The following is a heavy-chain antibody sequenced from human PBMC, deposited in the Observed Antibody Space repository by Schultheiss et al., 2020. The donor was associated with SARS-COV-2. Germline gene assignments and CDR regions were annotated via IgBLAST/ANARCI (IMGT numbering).Heavy chain of an antibody. CDR1: GGSISSGGYY. D-gene: IGHD2-2*01. Sequence: SETLSLTCAVSGGSISSGGYYWSWIRQHPGKGLEWIGYIYYSGSTNYNPSLKSRVTISVDTSKNQFSLKLSSVTAADTAVYYCARLLGVPAAISYYYYYMDVWGKGTTVTVSS. CDR3: ARLLGVPAAISYYYYYMDV. J-gene: IGHJ6*03. V-gene: IGHV4-61*08. CDR2: IYYSGST.